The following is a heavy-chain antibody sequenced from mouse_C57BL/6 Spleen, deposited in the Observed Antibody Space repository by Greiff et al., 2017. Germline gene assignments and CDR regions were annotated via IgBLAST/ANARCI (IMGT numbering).Heavy chain of an antibody. CDR2: IYPSDSET. Sequence: VQLQQPGAELVRPGSSVKLSCKASGYTFTSYWMDWVKQRPGQGLEWIGNIYPSDSETHYNQKFKDKATLTVDNSSSTAYMQLSSLTSEDSAVYYCARRVYYGSSDGAMDYWGQGTSVTVSS. V-gene: IGHV1-61*01. D-gene: IGHD1-1*01. J-gene: IGHJ4*01. CDR3: ARRVYYGSSDGAMDY. CDR1: GYTFTSYW.